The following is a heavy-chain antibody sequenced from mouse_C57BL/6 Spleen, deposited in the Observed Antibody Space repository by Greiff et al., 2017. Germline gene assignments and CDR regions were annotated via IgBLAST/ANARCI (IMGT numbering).Heavy chain of an antibody. CDR2: IYPRSGNT. CDR3: TRSDGNYPLDC. V-gene: IGHV1-81*01. Sequence: VQLQQSGAELARPGASVKLSCKASGYTFTSYGISWVKQRTGQGLEWIGEIYPRSGNTYYNEKFKGKATLTADKSSSTAYMELRSLTSEYSAVYFCTRSDGNYPLDCWGQGTTLTVSS. CDR1: GYTFTSYG. D-gene: IGHD2-1*01. J-gene: IGHJ2*01.